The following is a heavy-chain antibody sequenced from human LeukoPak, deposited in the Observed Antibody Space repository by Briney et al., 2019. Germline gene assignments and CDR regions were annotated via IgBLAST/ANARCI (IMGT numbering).Heavy chain of an antibody. V-gene: IGHV1-18*01. Sequence: ASVKVSCKASGYTFTSYGISWVRQAPGQGLEWMGWISAYNGNTNYAQKLQGRVTTTTDTSTSTAYMELRSLRSDDTAVYYCARDESSGWYGVYWGQGTLVTVSS. CDR2: ISAYNGNT. CDR1: GYTFTSYG. CDR3: ARDESSGWYGVY. D-gene: IGHD6-19*01. J-gene: IGHJ4*02.